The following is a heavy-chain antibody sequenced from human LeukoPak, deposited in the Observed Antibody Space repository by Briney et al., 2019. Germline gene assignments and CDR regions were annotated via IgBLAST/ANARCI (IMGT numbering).Heavy chain of an antibody. Sequence: SETLSLTCTVSGYSISSGYYWGWIRQPPGKGLEWIGSIYHSGSTYYNPSLKSRVTISVDTSKNQFSLKLSSVTAADTAVYYCARNGDKTYYDFWSGYYSYYYYYMDVWGKGTTVTVSS. V-gene: IGHV4-38-2*02. CDR3: ARNGDKTYYDFWSGYYSYYYYYMDV. J-gene: IGHJ6*03. CDR1: GYSISSGYY. CDR2: IYHSGST. D-gene: IGHD3-3*01.